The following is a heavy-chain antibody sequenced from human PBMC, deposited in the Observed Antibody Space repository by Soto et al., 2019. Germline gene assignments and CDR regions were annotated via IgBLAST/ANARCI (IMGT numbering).Heavy chain of an antibody. CDR3: AREEVWGMDD. D-gene: IGHD7-27*01. CDR1: GYTFTSYD. Sequence: QVQLVQSGAEVKKPGASVKVSCKASGYTFTSYDINWVRQATGQGLAWMGWMNPTMANTGYAQKFEGRVAMTRYTSLRTAYVELSSLTSEATAVYYYAREEVWGMDDWRQGTTVT. J-gene: IGHJ6*02. V-gene: IGHV1-8*01. CDR2: MNPTMANT.